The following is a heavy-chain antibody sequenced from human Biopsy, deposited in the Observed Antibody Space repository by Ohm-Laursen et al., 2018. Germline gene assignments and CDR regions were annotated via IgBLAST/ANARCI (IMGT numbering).Heavy chain of an antibody. CDR2: LYNTGGT. V-gene: IGHV4-59*01. Sequence: SDTLPLTCTVSGGSISSYQWTWIRQPPGKGLEWIGYLYNTGGTNYNPSLKSRVTISVDTSKNQFSLKLRSVTAADTAVYYCAREAAIIDPRTRAFDYWGQGTLVTVSS. CDR1: GGSISSYQ. J-gene: IGHJ4*02. D-gene: IGHD6-25*01. CDR3: AREAAIIDPRTRAFDY.